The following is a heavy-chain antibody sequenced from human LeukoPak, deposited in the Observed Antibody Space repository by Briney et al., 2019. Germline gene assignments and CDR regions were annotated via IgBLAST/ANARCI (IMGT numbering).Heavy chain of an antibody. CDR3: ASLWHFPHHAFDI. Sequence: PGGSLRLSCAASGFTVSSNYMSWVRQAPGKGLEWVSVIYSGGSTYYADSVKGRFTISRDNSKNTLYFQMNSLRAEDTAVYYCASLWHFPHHAFDIWGQGTMVTVSS. CDR2: IYSGGST. J-gene: IGHJ3*02. CDR1: GFTVSSNY. D-gene: IGHD2-21*01. V-gene: IGHV3-53*01.